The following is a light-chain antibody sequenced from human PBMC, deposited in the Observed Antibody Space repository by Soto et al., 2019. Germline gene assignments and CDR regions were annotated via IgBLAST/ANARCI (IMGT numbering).Light chain of an antibody. J-gene: IGLJ3*02. CDR2: NDN. V-gene: IGLV1-40*01. CDR1: SSNIGAGYD. Sequence: QSVLTQPPSVSGAPGQRVTISCTGSSSNIGAGYDVHWYQQLPGTAPKLLIYNDNNRPSGVPDRFSGSKSDTSASLAITGLQAEDEGDYYCQSYDSSLTGSVFGGGTQLTVL. CDR3: QSYDSSLTGSV.